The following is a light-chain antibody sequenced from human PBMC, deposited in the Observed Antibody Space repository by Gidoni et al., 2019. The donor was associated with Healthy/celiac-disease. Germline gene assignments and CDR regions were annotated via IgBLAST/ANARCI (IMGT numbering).Light chain of an antibody. V-gene: IGKV1-33*01. CDR3: QQYDNLPLT. CDR2: DAS. Sequence: DIQMTQSPSSLSASVGDRVTITCQASQDISNYLNWYQQKPGKAPKLLIYDASNLETGVPSRFSGSGPGTDFTFTISSLQPEDIATYYCQQYDNLPLTFXGXTKVEIK. J-gene: IGKJ4*01. CDR1: QDISNY.